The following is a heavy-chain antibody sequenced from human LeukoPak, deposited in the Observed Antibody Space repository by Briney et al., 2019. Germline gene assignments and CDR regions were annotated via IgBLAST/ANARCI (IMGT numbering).Heavy chain of an antibody. V-gene: IGHV3-7*01. CDR1: GFTLSGYW. CDR3: ARDRASWFDP. CDR2: INKEGSET. J-gene: IGHJ5*02. Sequence: GRSLRLSCAASGFTLSGYWMSWVRQAPGKGLEWVANINKEGSETFYVDSVKDRFTISKDSAKNSLYLQMNSLRAEDTAVYYCARDRASWFDPWGQGTLVTVSS. D-gene: IGHD3-10*01.